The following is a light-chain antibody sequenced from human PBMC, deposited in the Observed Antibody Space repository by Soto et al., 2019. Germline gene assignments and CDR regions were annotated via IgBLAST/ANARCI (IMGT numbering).Light chain of an antibody. CDR3: QQYGSSPIT. V-gene: IGKV3-20*01. J-gene: IGKJ5*01. CDR2: GAS. CDR1: PSVSSSY. Sequence: EIVLTQSPGTLSLSRGERATLSCRASPSVSSSYSAWYQQKPGQAPRLLIYGASSRATGIPDRFSGSGSGTDFTLPISRLEPEDFAVYYCQQYGSSPITFGQGTRLEIK.